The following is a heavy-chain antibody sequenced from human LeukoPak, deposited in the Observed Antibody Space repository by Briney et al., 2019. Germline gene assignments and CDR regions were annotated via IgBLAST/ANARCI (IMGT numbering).Heavy chain of an antibody. CDR2: IIPILGIA. V-gene: IGHV1-69*04. D-gene: IGHD6-19*01. Sequence: GASVKVSCKASGGTFSSYAISWVRQAPGQGLEWMGRIIPILGIANYAQKFQGRVTITTDESTSTAYMELSSLRSEDTAVYYCARGWGSGWPRSFDYWGQGTLVTVSS. CDR1: GGTFSSYA. J-gene: IGHJ4*02. CDR3: ARGWGSGWPRSFDY.